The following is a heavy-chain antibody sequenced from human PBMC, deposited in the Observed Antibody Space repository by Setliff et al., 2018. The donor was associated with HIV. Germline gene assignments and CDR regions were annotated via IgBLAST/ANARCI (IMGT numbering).Heavy chain of an antibody. CDR3: AREPYGGNPGNAFDI. CDR1: GGTLSTYG. CDR2: IIPVLGIT. Sequence: SVKVSCKASGGTLSTYGISWVRQAPGQGLEWMGGIIPVLGITNYAQKFQGRVRITADGSKSTAYMELSSLRSEDTAVYYCAREPYGGNPGNAFDIWGQGTMVTVSS. J-gene: IGHJ3*02. V-gene: IGHV1-69*10. D-gene: IGHD2-15*01.